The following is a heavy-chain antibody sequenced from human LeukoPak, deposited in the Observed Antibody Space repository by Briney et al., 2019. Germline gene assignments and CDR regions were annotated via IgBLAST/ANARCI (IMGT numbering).Heavy chain of an antibody. J-gene: IGHJ4*02. CDR3: ARGDIAVAGFDY. Sequence: SETLSLTCAVSGGSISSYYWSWIRQPPGKGLEWIGYIYYSGSTNYNPSLKSRVTISVETSKNQFSLKLSSVTAADTAVYYCARGDIAVAGFDYWGQGTLVTVSS. V-gene: IGHV4-59*01. D-gene: IGHD6-19*01. CDR1: GGSISSYY. CDR2: IYYSGST.